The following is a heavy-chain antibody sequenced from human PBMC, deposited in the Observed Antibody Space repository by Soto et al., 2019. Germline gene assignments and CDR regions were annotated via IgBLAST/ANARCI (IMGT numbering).Heavy chain of an antibody. CDR3: ARDAVSSGSGCDY. J-gene: IGHJ4*02. Sequence: QVQLVESGGGVVQPGRSLRLSCAASGLTFSRYAMHWVRHAPGRGLEWVAVIWYDGSNKYYADSVKGRLTISRDNSKNTLYLEMTSLRAEDTAVYYCARDAVSSGSGCDYWVQGTLVTVSS. CDR1: GLTFSRYA. D-gene: IGHD3-22*01. CDR2: IWYDGSNK. V-gene: IGHV3-33*01.